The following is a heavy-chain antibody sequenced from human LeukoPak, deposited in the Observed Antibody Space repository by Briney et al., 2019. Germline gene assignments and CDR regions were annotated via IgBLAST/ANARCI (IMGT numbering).Heavy chain of an antibody. V-gene: IGHV3-21*04. J-gene: IGHJ3*02. CDR1: GFTFSSYS. CDR2: ISSSSSYI. D-gene: IGHD6-13*01. CDR3: ARSNGGGSSWYKWAPDAFDI. Sequence: GGSLRLSCAASGFTFSSYSMNWVRQAPGKGLEWVSSISSSSSYIYYADSVKGRFTISRDNAKNSPYLQMNSLRAEDTAVYYCARSNGGGSSWYKWAPDAFDIWGQGTMVTVSS.